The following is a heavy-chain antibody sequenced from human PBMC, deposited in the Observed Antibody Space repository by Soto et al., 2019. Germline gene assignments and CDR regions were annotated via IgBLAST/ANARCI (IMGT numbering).Heavy chain of an antibody. J-gene: IGHJ4*02. D-gene: IGHD2-15*01. Sequence: GESLKISCKGSGYTFTNYWIAWVRQMPGKGLEWMGIIYPGDSNTRYSPSFQGQVTISADKSISTAYQQWSSLKASDTAMYYCARRDCSGGSCYGAYWGQGTPVTVSS. V-gene: IGHV5-51*01. CDR2: IYPGDSNT. CDR1: GYTFTNYW. CDR3: ARRDCSGGSCYGAY.